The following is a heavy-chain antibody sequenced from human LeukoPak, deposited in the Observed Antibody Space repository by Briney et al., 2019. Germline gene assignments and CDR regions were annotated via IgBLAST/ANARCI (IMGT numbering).Heavy chain of an antibody. D-gene: IGHD6-13*01. V-gene: IGHV1-69*13. CDR1: GGTFSSYA. CDR2: IIPISGTA. Sequence: ASVKVSCKASGGTFSSYAISWVRQAPGQGLEWMGGIIPISGTANYAQKFQGRVTITADESTSTAYMELSSLRSEDTAVYYCARGLIAAAGTYYYYGMDVWGKGTTVTVSS. J-gene: IGHJ6*04. CDR3: ARGLIAAAGTYYYYGMDV.